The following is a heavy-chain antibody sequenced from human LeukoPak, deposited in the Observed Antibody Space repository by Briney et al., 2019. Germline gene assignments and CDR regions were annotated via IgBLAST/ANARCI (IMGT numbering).Heavy chain of an antibody. D-gene: IGHD4-17*01. Sequence: TSETLSLTCTVSGGSISSSSWGWIRRPPGKGLEWIGGIYTSGSTNYNPSLNSRVTMSVDTSKNQFSLKLSSVTAADTAVYYCARVFYGDYESLYYFDYWGQGTLVTVSS. V-gene: IGHV4-4*07. CDR3: ARVFYGDYESLYYFDY. J-gene: IGHJ4*02. CDR1: GGSISSSS. CDR2: IYTSGST.